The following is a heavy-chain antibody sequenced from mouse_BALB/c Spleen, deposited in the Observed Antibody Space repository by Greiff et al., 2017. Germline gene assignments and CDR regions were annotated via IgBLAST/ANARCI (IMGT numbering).Heavy chain of an antibody. J-gene: IGHJ3*01. CDR1: GYSITSDYA. CDR2: ISYSGST. D-gene: IGHD2-10*02. Sequence: EVKLVESGPGLVKPSQSLSLTCTVTGYSITSDYAWNWIRQFPGNKLEWMGYISYSGSTSYNPSLKSRISITRDTSKNQFFLQLNSVTTEDTATYYCARKKYGNYGFAYWGQGTLVTVSA. CDR3: ARKKYGNYGFAY. V-gene: IGHV3-2*02.